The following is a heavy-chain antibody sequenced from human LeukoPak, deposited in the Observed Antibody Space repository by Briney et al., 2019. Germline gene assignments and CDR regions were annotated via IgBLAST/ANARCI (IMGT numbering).Heavy chain of an antibody. J-gene: IGHJ4*02. CDR3: ARHYYDRSDSYSFDY. Sequence: PSETLYLTCTVSGGSISGYYWSWIRQPPGKGLEWIGYIFSSGSTNYNPSLKSRVTISEDTSVNQFSLKLSSVTAADTAVYYCARHYYDRSDSYSFDYWGQGTLVTVSS. V-gene: IGHV4-59*08. CDR2: IFSSGST. CDR1: GGSISGYY. D-gene: IGHD3-22*01.